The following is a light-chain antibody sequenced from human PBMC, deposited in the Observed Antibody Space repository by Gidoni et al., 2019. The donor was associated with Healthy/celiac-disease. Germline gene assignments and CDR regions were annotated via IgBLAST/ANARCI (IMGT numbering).Light chain of an antibody. Sequence: QSALTQPRSVSESPGQSVTISCTGPSSDVGGYNYVSWYQQHPGKAPKLMIYDVSKRPSGVPDRFSGSKSGNTASLTISGLQAEDEADYYCCSYAGSYTWVFGTGTKVTVL. CDR2: DVS. CDR1: SSDVGGYNY. J-gene: IGLJ1*01. CDR3: CSYAGSYTWV. V-gene: IGLV2-11*01.